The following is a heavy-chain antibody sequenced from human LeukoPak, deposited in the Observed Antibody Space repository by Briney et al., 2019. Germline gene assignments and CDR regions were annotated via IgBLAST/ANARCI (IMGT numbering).Heavy chain of an antibody. Sequence: ASVKVSCKASGFTFNAYYIHWVRQAPGQGLEWMGWMNPDSGKTDYAQKFQGRVTMTRITSISTAYVELSSLRSDDTAVYYCAKGGDYDSSDYWGQGTLVTVSS. V-gene: IGHV1-8*02. J-gene: IGHJ4*02. CDR2: MNPDSGKT. D-gene: IGHD3-22*01. CDR1: GFTFNAYY. CDR3: AKGGDYDSSDY.